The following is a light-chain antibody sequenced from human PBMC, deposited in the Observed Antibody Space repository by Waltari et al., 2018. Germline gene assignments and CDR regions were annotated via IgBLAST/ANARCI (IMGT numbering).Light chain of an antibody. CDR2: QDG. V-gene: IGLV3-1*01. Sequence: SYDLTQPPSVSVSPGQTASITCSGNKLGDKFAYWYQQKPGQSPVLIIYQDGKRPSGIPVRFSGSNSGDTPTLSISGAQAVDEADYYCQAWDSNIAVFGGGTKLTVL. CDR1: KLGDKF. J-gene: IGLJ2*01. CDR3: QAWDSNIAV.